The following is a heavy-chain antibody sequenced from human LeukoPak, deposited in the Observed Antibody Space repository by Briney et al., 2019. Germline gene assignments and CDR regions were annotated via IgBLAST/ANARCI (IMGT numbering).Heavy chain of an antibody. CDR3: AKDPTDFDSSGQTYFDY. V-gene: IGHV3-23*01. Sequence: GGSLRLSCAASGYTFSSCAMSWVRQAPGKGLEWVSGISASGGTTYYADSVKGRFTISRDNSKNTLVLQLNSLRAEDTAVYYCAKDPTDFDSSGQTYFDYWGQGTLVTVSS. CDR1: GYTFSSCA. CDR2: ISASGGTT. J-gene: IGHJ4*02. D-gene: IGHD3-22*01.